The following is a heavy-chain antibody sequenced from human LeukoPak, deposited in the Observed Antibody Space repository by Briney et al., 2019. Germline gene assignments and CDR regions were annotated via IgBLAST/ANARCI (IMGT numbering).Heavy chain of an antibody. V-gene: IGHV3-23*01. CDR3: AKTEREGNGWYGKNDY. Sequence: PGGSLRLSCAVSGLTFSGYVRSWVRQAPGKGLEWVSAISGSGGNTYYAASVKGRFTISRDNSKNTLNLQVNSLRAEDTALYYCAKTEREGNGWYGKNDYWGQGTLVTVSS. CDR2: ISGSGGNT. D-gene: IGHD6-19*01. CDR1: GLTFSGYV. J-gene: IGHJ4*02.